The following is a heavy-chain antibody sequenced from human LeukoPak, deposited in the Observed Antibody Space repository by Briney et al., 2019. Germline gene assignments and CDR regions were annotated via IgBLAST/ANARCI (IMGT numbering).Heavy chain of an antibody. J-gene: IGHJ6*02. CDR3: AREMGVCGGDCYTYYGMDV. V-gene: IGHV3-48*04. CDR2: ISSSSSTI. CDR1: GFTFSSYS. D-gene: IGHD2-21*02. Sequence: PGGSLRLSCAASGFTFSSYSMNWVRQAPGKGLEWVSYISSSSSTIYYADSAKGRFTISRDNAKNSLYLQMNSLRAEDTAVYYCAREMGVCGGDCYTYYGMDVWGQGTTVTVSS.